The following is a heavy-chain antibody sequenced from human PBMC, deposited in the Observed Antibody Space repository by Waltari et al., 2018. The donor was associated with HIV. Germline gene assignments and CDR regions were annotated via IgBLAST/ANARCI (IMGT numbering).Heavy chain of an antibody. D-gene: IGHD2-8*01. CDR1: GYSVTMNW. Sequence: DVQLVQPGAEINKPGESLKISCKGSGYSVTMNWIGWVRQMPGKGLDWMAIIYPDASDTRYNPSFRGQVTISVDRSISTAHLSWRRLKTSDTGIYYCVTSAYGANSWIDYWGQGTPVTVSS. CDR3: VTSAYGANSWIDY. J-gene: IGHJ4*02. CDR2: IYPDASDT. V-gene: IGHV5-51*01.